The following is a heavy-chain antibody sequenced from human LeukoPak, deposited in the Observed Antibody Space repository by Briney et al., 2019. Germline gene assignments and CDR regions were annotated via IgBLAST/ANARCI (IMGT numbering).Heavy chain of an antibody. CDR1: GFTFSSYG. V-gene: IGHV3-33*06. J-gene: IGHJ4*02. CDR2: IWYDGSNK. Sequence: PGRSLRFSCAASGFTFSSYGMHWVRQAPGKGLEWVAVIWYDGSNKYYADSVKGRFTISRDNSKNTLYLQMNSLRAEDTAVYYCAKDPRPYSNYLDYWGQGTLVTVSS. CDR3: AKDPRPYSNYLDY. D-gene: IGHD4-11*01.